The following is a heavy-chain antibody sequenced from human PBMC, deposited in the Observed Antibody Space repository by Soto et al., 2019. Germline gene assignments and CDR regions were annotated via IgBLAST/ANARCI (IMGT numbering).Heavy chain of an antibody. Sequence: ASVKVSCKASGYTLTNYGITWVRQAPGQGLEWMGWISAYNGNTNYAQKLQGRVTMTTDTSTSTAYMELRSLRSDDTAVYYCARGVAGYCSSTSCYSDYWGQGTLVTVSS. CDR3: ARGVAGYCSSTSCYSDY. CDR2: ISAYNGNT. V-gene: IGHV1-18*01. J-gene: IGHJ4*02. CDR1: GYTLTNYG. D-gene: IGHD2-2*01.